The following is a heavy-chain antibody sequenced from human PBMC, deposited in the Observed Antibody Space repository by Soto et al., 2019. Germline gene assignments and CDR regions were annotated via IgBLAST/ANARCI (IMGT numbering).Heavy chain of an antibody. Sequence: ASVKVSCKASGYTFTSYYMHWVRQAPGQGLEWMGIINPSGGSTSYAQKFQGRVTMTRDTSTSTVYMELSSLRSEDTAVYYCARDLLNGTYCGGDCYSLDYWGQGTLVIVS. J-gene: IGHJ4*02. V-gene: IGHV1-46*01. CDR1: GYTFTSYY. CDR3: ARDLLNGTYCGGDCYSLDY. D-gene: IGHD2-21*02. CDR2: INPSGGST.